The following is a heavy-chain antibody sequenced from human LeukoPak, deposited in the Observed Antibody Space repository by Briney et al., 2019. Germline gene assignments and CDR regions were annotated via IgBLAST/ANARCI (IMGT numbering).Heavy chain of an antibody. D-gene: IGHD1-14*01. CDR2: MNPNSGNA. CDR1: GYTFTTSD. Sequence: GASVKVSCKASGYTFTTSDINWVRQAPGQGLQWMGWMNPNSGNAVYAQKFQGRVTMTRSTSINTAYMELSSLRSEDTAVYYCAKDVRTKRPPPEGFDYWGQGTLVTVSS. CDR3: AKDVRTKRPPPEGFDY. V-gene: IGHV1-8*01. J-gene: IGHJ4*02.